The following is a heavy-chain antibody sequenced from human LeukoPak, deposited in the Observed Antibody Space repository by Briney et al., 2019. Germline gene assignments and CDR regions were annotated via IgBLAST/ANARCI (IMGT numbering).Heavy chain of an antibody. CDR3: ASHYYDSSGDFDG. Sequence: SETLSHTCAVYGGSFSGYYWSWIRQPPGKGLEWIGEINHSGSTNYNPSLKSRVTISVDTSKNQFSLKLSSVTAADTAVYYCASHYYDSSGDFDGWGQGTLVTVSS. D-gene: IGHD3-22*01. V-gene: IGHV4-34*01. J-gene: IGHJ4*02. CDR2: INHSGST. CDR1: GGSFSGYY.